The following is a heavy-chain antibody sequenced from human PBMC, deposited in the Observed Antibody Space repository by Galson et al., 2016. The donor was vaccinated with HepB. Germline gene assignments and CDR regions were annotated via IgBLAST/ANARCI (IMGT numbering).Heavy chain of an antibody. CDR1: GFTFSTYA. D-gene: IGHD3-22*01. Sequence: SLRLSCAASGFTFSTYAMSWVRQAPGKGPEWVSAITGNGGTTYYTDSVKDRFTISRDNSKNTLYLQMNSLRVDDTAVYYCAKRDYSDSDGYLPLFDCWGQGTLVTVSS. J-gene: IGHJ4*02. CDR2: ITGNGGTT. V-gene: IGHV3-23*01. CDR3: AKRDYSDSDGYLPLFDC.